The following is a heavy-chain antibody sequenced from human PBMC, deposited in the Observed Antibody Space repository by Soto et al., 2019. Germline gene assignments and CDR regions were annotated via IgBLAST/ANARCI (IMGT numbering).Heavy chain of an antibody. CDR2: ISSGGNTM. D-gene: IGHD6-13*01. CDR3: ARGTYSSSWYGSGYFDY. J-gene: IGHJ4*02. V-gene: IGHV3-48*04. CDR1: GFPFSAYA. Sequence: GSLRLSCAASGFPFSAYAMNWVRQAPGKGLEWLSYISSGGNTMYYADSVKGRFTISRDNTKNSLYLQMNSLRAEDTAVYYCARGTYSSSWYGSGYFDYWGQGTLVTVSS.